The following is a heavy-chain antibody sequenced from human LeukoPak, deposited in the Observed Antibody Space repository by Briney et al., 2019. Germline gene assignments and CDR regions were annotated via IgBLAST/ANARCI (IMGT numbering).Heavy chain of an antibody. CDR1: GFTFSSYA. CDR3: ARDTVGAKDY. D-gene: IGHD1-26*01. V-gene: IGHV3-30-3*01. CDR2: ISYDGSNK. J-gene: IGHJ4*02. Sequence: GRSLRLSCAASGFTFSSYAMHWVRQAPGKGLEWVAVISYDGSNKYYADSVKGRFTISRDNSKNTLYLQMNSLRAEDTAVYYCARDTVGAKDYRGQGTLVTVSS.